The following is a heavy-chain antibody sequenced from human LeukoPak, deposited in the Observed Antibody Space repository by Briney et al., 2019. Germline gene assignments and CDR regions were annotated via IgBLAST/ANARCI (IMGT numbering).Heavy chain of an antibody. Sequence: ASVTVSCTASGYTFTGYYMHWVRQPHRQGIGWMGWINLNSGGTTYSQQFPGRVTMTRDTSISTAYMELSRLRSDDTAVYYCARDLLAYCGGDCYSDYWGQGTLVTVSS. CDR1: GYTFTGYY. V-gene: IGHV1-2*02. CDR3: ARDLLAYCGGDCYSDY. D-gene: IGHD2-21*02. CDR2: INLNSGGT. J-gene: IGHJ4*02.